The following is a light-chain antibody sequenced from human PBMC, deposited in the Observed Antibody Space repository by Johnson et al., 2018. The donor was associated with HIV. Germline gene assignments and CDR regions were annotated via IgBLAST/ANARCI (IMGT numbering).Light chain of an antibody. J-gene: IGLJ1*01. Sequence: QSVLTQPPSVSAAPGQMVSISCSGSSSNIGKNYVSWYQQFPGTAPKLLIHENKKRPSGIPDRFSGYKSGTSATLGITGLQTGDEADYYCGTWDSSLSAHYVFGTGTKVTVL. V-gene: IGLV1-51*02. CDR2: ENK. CDR1: SSNIGKNY. CDR3: GTWDSSLSAHYV.